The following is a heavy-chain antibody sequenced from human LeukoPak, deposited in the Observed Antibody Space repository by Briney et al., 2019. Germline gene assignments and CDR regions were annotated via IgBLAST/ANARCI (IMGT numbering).Heavy chain of an antibody. CDR1: GFTFDDYA. CDR2: ISWNSGSI. D-gene: IGHD2-15*01. J-gene: IGHJ3*02. V-gene: IGHV3-9*01. CDR3: AKALGVVVAATNDAFDI. Sequence: PGRSLRLSRAASGFTFDDYAMHWVRQAPGKGLEWVSGISWNSGSIGYADSVKGRFTISRDNAKNSLYLQMNSLRAEDTALYYCAKALGVVVAATNDAFDIWGQGTMVTVSS.